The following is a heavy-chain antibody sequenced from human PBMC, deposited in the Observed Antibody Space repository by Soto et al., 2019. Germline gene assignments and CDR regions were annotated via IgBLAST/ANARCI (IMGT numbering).Heavy chain of an antibody. Sequence: EVQLLESGGGLVQPGGSLRLSCAASGFTFRSYAMSWVRQAPGKGLEWVSAVSGSGVSTFYADSVMGRFTISKDNSKNTLYLQMNNVRAEDTAVYYCAKDLYYYGSGNCYDYCGQGTVVTVSS. CDR3: AKDLYYYGSGNCYDY. CDR1: GFTFRSYA. D-gene: IGHD3-10*01. V-gene: IGHV3-23*01. J-gene: IGHJ4*02. CDR2: VSGSGVST.